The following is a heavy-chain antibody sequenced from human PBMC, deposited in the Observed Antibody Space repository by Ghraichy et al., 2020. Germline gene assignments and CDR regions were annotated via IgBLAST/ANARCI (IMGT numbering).Heavy chain of an antibody. CDR2: IKPAEGNT. J-gene: IGHJ4*02. CDR3: ATEERGAYFH. V-gene: IGHV1-3*01. CDR1: GYSFTAYY. Sequence: ASVKVSCKASGYSFTAYYIHWMRQAPGQRLEWMGWIKPAEGNTLYSQRFQGRITITRDTSATTVYMELNSLKSEDTAVYYCATEERGAYFHWGQETLVTVSS. D-gene: IGHD2/OR15-2a*01.